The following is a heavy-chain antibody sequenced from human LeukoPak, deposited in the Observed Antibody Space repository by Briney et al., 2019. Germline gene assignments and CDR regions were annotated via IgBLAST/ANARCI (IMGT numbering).Heavy chain of an antibody. D-gene: IGHD3-10*01. CDR2: IYTSGST. Sequence: SETLSLTCTVSGGSISSGSYYWSWIRQPAGKGLEWIGRIYTSGSTNYNPSLKSRVTISVDTSKNQFSLKLSSVIAADTAVYYCARPGGFDPWGQGTLVTVSP. CDR1: GGSISSGSYY. V-gene: IGHV4-61*02. CDR3: ARPGGFDP. J-gene: IGHJ5*02.